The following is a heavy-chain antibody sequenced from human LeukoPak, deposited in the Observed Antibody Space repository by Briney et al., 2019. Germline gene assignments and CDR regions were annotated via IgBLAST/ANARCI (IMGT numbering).Heavy chain of an antibody. CDR3: ARGYSYGYIRY. Sequence: GGSLRLSCAASGFTVSSNYMNWVRQAPGKGLEWVSVIYDGGSTDYADSVKGRFTISRDNSKNMLYLQMNSLRAEDTAVYYCARGYSYGYIRYWGQGTLVTVTS. J-gene: IGHJ4*02. CDR2: IYDGGST. V-gene: IGHV3-66*01. CDR1: GFTVSSNY. D-gene: IGHD5-18*01.